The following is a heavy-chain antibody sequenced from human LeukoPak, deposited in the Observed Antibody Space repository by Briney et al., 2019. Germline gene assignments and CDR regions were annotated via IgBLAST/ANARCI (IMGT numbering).Heavy chain of an antibody. Sequence: GGSLRLSCTGSVSLVRQAPGKGLGWVGFIRSKAYRGTTEYAASVKGRFTISRDDSASIAYLQMNSLRTEDTAVYYCARGPIQLWIHNAMDVWGQGTTVTVSS. CDR2: IRSKAYRGTT. J-gene: IGHJ6*02. V-gene: IGHV3-49*04. CDR3: ARGPIQLWIHNAMDV. D-gene: IGHD5-18*01.